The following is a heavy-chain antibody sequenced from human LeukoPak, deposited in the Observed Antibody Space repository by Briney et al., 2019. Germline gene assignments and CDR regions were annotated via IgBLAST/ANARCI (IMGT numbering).Heavy chain of an antibody. Sequence: PSETLSLTCTVSGGSISGYYWGWIRQPPGKGLEWIGSIYHSGSTYYNPSLKSRVTISVDTSKNQFSLKLSSVTAADTAVYYCATLGCNSPSCRSSDYWGQGTLVTVSS. CDR2: IYHSGST. CDR1: GGSISGYY. CDR3: ATLGCNSPSCRSSDY. V-gene: IGHV4-38-2*02. J-gene: IGHJ4*02. D-gene: IGHD2-2*01.